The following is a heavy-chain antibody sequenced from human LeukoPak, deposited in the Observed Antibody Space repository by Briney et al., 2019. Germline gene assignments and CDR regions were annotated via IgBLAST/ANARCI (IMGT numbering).Heavy chain of an antibody. J-gene: IGHJ4*02. CDR2: IIPIFGTA. D-gene: IGHD7-27*01. V-gene: IGHV1-69*13. CDR3: ARARRENWGYYFDY. Sequence: GASVKVSCKASGYTFTSYYMHWVRQAPGQGLEWMGGIIPIFGTANYAQKFQGRVTITADESTSTAYMELSSLRSEDTAVYYCARARRENWGYYFDYWGQGTLVTVSS. CDR1: GYTFTSYY.